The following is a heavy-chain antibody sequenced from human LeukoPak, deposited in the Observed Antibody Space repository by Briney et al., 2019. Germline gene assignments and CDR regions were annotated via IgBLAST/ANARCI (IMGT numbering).Heavy chain of an antibody. D-gene: IGHD3-10*01. J-gene: IGHJ6*03. CDR1: GFTFSSYE. V-gene: IGHV3-9*01. Sequence: GGSLRLSCAASGFTFSSYEMNWVRQAPRKGLGWVSGISWNSGSIGYADSVKGRFTISRDNAKNSLYLQMNSLRAEDTALYYCAKVGSPTRNYMDVWGKGTTVTVSS. CDR3: AKVGSPTRNYMDV. CDR2: ISWNSGSI.